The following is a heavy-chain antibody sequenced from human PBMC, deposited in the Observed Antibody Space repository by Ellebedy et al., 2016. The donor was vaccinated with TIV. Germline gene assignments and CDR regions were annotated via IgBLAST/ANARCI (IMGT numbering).Heavy chain of an antibody. CDR2: IRFDGNNA. CDR1: GFIFSNSG. CDR3: ARESELVAAVGGHSWFDP. J-gene: IGHJ5*02. V-gene: IGHV3-30*02. Sequence: GGSLRLSCAASGFIFSNSGMNWVRQAPGKGLEWVAFIRFDGNNAYYADSVKGRFTISRDNAKNSLFLQMDSLRDEDTALYYCARESELVAAVGGHSWFDPWGQGTLVTVSS. D-gene: IGHD2-15*01.